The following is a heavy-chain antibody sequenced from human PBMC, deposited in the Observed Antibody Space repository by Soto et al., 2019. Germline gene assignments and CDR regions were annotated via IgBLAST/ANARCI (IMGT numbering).Heavy chain of an antibody. V-gene: IGHV4-30-2*01. CDR2: IYHSGST. D-gene: IGHD3-16*01. J-gene: IGHJ4*02. CDR1: GGSISSGGYS. Sequence: QLQLQESGSGLVKPSQTLSLTCAVSGGSISSGGYSWSWIRQPPGKGLEWIGYIYHSGSTYYNPSLKSRVTDSGDRSKNQFSLKLSSVTAADTSGYYCAVGGGLPRYYWGQGTLVTVSS. CDR3: AVGGGLPRYY.